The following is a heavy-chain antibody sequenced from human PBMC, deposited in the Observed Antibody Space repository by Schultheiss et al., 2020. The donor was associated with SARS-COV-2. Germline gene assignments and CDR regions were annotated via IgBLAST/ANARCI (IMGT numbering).Heavy chain of an antibody. CDR3: AREPIFRGGRLYFFDY. CDR2: INHSGST. Sequence: SETLSLTCAVYGGSFSGFYWSWIRQPPGKGLEWIGEINHSGSTNYNPSLKSRVTISVDTSKNQFFLKLSSVTAADTAVYYCAREPIFRGGRLYFFDYWGQGALVTVSS. J-gene: IGHJ4*02. V-gene: IGHV4-34*01. D-gene: IGHD3-10*01. CDR1: GGSFSGFY.